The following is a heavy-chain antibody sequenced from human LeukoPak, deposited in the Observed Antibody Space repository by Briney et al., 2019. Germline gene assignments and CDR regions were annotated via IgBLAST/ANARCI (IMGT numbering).Heavy chain of an antibody. V-gene: IGHV3-53*01. CDR2: IYSGGST. Sequence: GGSLRLSCAPSGFTVSSNYMSWVRQAPGRGLEWVSVIYSGGSTYYADSVKGRFTISRDNSKNTLYLQMNSLRAEDTAVYYCARNSGYDYYYDYYMDVWGKGTTVTVSS. CDR3: ARNSGYDYYYDYYMDV. J-gene: IGHJ6*03. D-gene: IGHD5-12*01. CDR1: GFTVSSNY.